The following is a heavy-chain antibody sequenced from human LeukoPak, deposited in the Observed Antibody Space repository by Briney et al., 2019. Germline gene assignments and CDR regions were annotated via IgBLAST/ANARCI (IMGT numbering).Heavy chain of an antibody. CDR3: ARTSGTFDY. Sequence: GGSLRLSCAASGFTFSSYEMNWVRQAPGKGLEWVSYISSSGSTIYYADSVKGRFTISRGNAKNSLYLQMNSLRAEDTAVYYCARTSGTFDYWGQGTLVTVSS. D-gene: IGHD1-26*01. V-gene: IGHV3-48*03. CDR1: GFTFSSYE. CDR2: ISSSGSTI. J-gene: IGHJ4*02.